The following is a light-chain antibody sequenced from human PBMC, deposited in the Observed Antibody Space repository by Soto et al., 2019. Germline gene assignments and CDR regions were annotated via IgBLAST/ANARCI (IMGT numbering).Light chain of an antibody. CDR2: NVN. CDR3: CSYAGTYTLV. V-gene: IGLV2-11*01. J-gene: IGLJ3*02. CDR1: SSDVGRYNY. Sequence: QSALTQPRSVSGSPGQSVTISCTGTSSDVGRYNYVSWYQHHPGKAPKHMIYNVNHRPSGVTDRFSGSKSGNTASLTISGLQAEDEADYSCCSYAGTYTLVFGGGTKVTVL.